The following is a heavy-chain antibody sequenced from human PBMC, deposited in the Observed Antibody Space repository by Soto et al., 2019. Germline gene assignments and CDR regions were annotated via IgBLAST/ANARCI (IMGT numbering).Heavy chain of an antibody. J-gene: IGHJ4*02. CDR1: GGSISSGDYY. CDR3: AREPVMNTAMAIDY. Sequence: SETLSLTCTVSGGSISSGDYYWSWIRQPPGKGLEWIGYIYYSGSTYYNPSLKSRVTISVDTSKNQFSLKLSSVTAADTAVYYCAREPVMNTAMAIDYWGQGTLVTVYS. D-gene: IGHD5-18*01. CDR2: IYYSGST. V-gene: IGHV4-30-4*01.